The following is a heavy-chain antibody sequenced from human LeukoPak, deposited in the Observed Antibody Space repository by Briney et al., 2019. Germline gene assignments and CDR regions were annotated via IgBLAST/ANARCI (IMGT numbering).Heavy chain of an antibody. D-gene: IGHD3-22*01. CDR3: ASLGGYYESSSYSQLDAFDI. CDR1: GGSISNYF. Sequence: PSETLSLTCTVSGGSISNYFWSWIRQPPGKGLEWIGYVHNSGSANYNPSLKSRLNISIDTSEHRLSLKLSSVNAADTAVYYCASLGGYYESSSYSQLDAFDIWGQGTVVTVSS. J-gene: IGHJ3*02. V-gene: IGHV4-59*01. CDR2: VHNSGSA.